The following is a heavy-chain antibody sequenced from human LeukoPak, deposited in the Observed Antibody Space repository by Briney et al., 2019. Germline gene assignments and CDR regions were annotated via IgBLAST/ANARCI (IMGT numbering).Heavy chain of an antibody. J-gene: IGHJ4*02. D-gene: IGHD3-10*01. Sequence: ASVKVSCKASGYTFTGYYMHWVRKAPGQGLEWMGWINPNSGGTNYAQKFQGRVTMTRDTSISTAYMELSRLRSDDTAVYYCARTVVVPPPFDYWGQGTLVTVSS. V-gene: IGHV1-2*02. CDR2: INPNSGGT. CDR3: ARTVVVPPPFDY. CDR1: GYTFTGYY.